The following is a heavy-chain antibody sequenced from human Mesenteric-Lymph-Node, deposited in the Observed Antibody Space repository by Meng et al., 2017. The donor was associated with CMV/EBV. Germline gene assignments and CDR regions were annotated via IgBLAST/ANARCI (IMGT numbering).Heavy chain of an antibody. V-gene: IGHV3-21*01. CDR1: GFTFSSYS. CDR2: IISSSSYI. CDR3: ARAEAGLLDYFDY. D-gene: IGHD3/OR15-3a*01. Sequence: GESLKISCAASGFTFSSYSMNWVRQAPGKGLEWVSSIISSSSYIYYADSVKGRFTISRDNAKNPLYLQMNSLRAEDTAVYYCARAEAGLLDYFDYWGQGTLVTVSS. J-gene: IGHJ4*02.